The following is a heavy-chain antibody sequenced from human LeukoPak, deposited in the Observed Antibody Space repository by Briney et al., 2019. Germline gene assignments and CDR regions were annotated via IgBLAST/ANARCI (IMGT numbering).Heavy chain of an antibody. D-gene: IGHD6-6*01. CDR2: IYPGDSDT. CDR3: ARSGYSSSSVGYYYYYYMDV. CDR1: GYSFTTYW. V-gene: IGHV5-51*01. Sequence: RGESLKISCEGSGYSFTTYWIAWVRQMPGKGLEWMGIIYPGDSDTRYSPSFQGQVTISADKSISTAYLQWSSLQASDTAMYYCARSGYSSSSVGYYYYYYMDVWGKGTTVTVSS. J-gene: IGHJ6*03.